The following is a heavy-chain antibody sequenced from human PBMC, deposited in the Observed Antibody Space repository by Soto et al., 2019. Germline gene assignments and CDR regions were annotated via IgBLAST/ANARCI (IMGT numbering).Heavy chain of an antibody. CDR1: GYTFPSYD. CDR3: ARGDSSSRRWYYYGMDF. Sequence: ASVKVSCKASGYTFPSYDINWVRQATGQGLEWMGWMNPNSGNTGYAQKFQGRGTMTRNTSISTAYMELSSLRSEDTAVYYCARGDSSSRRWYYYGMDFWGQGTMVTVSS. J-gene: IGHJ6*02. CDR2: MNPNSGNT. D-gene: IGHD6-13*01. V-gene: IGHV1-8*01.